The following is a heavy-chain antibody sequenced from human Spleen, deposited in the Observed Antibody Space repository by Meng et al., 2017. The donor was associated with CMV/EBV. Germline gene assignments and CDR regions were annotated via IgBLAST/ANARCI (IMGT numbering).Heavy chain of an antibody. D-gene: IGHD3-10*01. V-gene: IGHV1-2*02. CDR3: ARDRERISMVRGVTSDY. J-gene: IGHJ4*02. Sequence: ASVKVSCKASGYTFTAHYFHWVRQAPGQGLEWMGWIHPHRGDTNYAQQFQGRVTLTRDTSISTAYMDLSGLIFDDTAVYYCARDRERISMVRGVTSDYWGQGTLVTVSS. CDR1: GYTFTAHY. CDR2: IHPHRGDT.